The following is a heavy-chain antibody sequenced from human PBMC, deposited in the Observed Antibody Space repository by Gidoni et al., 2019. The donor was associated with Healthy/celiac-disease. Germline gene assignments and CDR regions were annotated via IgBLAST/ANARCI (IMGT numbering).Heavy chain of an antibody. V-gene: IGHV4-59*08. Sequence: QVQLQESGPGLVKPSETLSLTCTVSGVSISSYYWRWIRQPPGKGLEWIGYIYYSGSTNYNPSLKSRVTISVDTSKNQFSLKLSSVTAADTAVYYCARNSGYSSSRFDIWGQGTMVTVSS. D-gene: IGHD6-13*01. J-gene: IGHJ3*02. CDR2: IYYSGST. CDR3: ARNSGYSSSRFDI. CDR1: GVSISSYY.